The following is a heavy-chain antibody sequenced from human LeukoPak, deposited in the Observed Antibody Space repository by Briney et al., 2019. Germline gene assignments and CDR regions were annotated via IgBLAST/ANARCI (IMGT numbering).Heavy chain of an antibody. J-gene: IGHJ4*02. D-gene: IGHD6-19*01. CDR1: GFTVSSNY. CDR3: ARDRQYSSGWYPYFDY. Sequence: GGSLRLSCAASGFTVSSNYMSWVRQAPGKGLEWVSVIYSGGSTYYADSVKGRFTISRDNSKNTLYPQMNSLRAEDTAVYYCARDRQYSSGWYPYFDYWGQGTLVTVSS. V-gene: IGHV3-53*01. CDR2: IYSGGST.